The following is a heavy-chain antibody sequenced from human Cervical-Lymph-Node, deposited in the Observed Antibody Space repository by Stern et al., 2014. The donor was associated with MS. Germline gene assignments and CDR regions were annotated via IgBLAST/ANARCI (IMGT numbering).Heavy chain of an antibody. J-gene: IGHJ4*02. Sequence: QVQLVQSGAEVMKPWASVKVSCEASGYTFTSDGISWVRQAPGQGLEWMGWISAYNDNPKYTQKVQGRVTMTTDTSTSTAYMELRSLRSDDTAVYYCARDSIAVPAKTGDHWGQGTLVTVSS. D-gene: IGHD2-15*01. V-gene: IGHV1-18*01. CDR1: GYTFTSDG. CDR3: ARDSIAVPAKTGDH. CDR2: ISAYNDNP.